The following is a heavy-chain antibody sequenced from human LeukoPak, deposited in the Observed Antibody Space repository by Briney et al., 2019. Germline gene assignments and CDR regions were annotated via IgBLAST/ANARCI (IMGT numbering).Heavy chain of an antibody. CDR3: AKDPPTHYYDSSGYYDY. D-gene: IGHD3-22*01. CDR2: IHTGGNT. CDR1: GFSVRSNY. V-gene: IGHV3-53*05. Sequence: PGGSLRLSCAASGFSVRSNYMNWVRQAPGKGLEWVSVIHTGGNTDYADSVKGRFTISRDNSKNTLYLQMNSLRAEDTAVYYCAKDPPTHYYDSSGYYDYWGQGTLVTVSS. J-gene: IGHJ4*02.